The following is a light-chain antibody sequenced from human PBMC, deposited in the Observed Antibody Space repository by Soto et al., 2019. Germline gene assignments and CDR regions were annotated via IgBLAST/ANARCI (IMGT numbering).Light chain of an antibody. CDR3: QQDNTWHPKMA. J-gene: IGKJ1*01. V-gene: IGKV3-15*01. CDR2: GAS. CDR1: QSVSSD. Sequence: VVTQSPATLSVFPGETATLSCRASQSVSSDLAWYQQRPGQAPRLLIYGASTRATGIPARFRGSGSGTEFRLTISSLQSEDLATYYCQQDNTWHPKMAFGRGTKVEIK.